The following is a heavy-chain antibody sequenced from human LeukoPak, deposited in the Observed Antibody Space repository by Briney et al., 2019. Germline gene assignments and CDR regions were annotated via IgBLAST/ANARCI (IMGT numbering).Heavy chain of an antibody. CDR3: ARDVSIAAAGTGYYYYGMDV. CDR2: ISYDGSNK. Sequence: PGRSLRLSCAASGFTFSSYAMHWVRQAPGKGLEWVAVISYDGSNKYYADSVKGRFTISRDNSKNTLYLQMNSLRAEDTAVYYCARDVSIAAAGTGYYYYGMDVWGQGTTVTVSS. D-gene: IGHD6-13*01. CDR1: GFTFSSYA. V-gene: IGHV3-30-3*01. J-gene: IGHJ6*02.